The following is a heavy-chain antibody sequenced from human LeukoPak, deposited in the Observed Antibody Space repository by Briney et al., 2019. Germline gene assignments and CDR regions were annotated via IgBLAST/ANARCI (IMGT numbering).Heavy chain of an antibody. CDR1: GFTFSSYW. CDR3: ARDLYCSSTSCYSRYYYYGMDV. D-gene: IGHD2-2*02. J-gene: IGHJ6*02. V-gene: IGHV3-7*01. Sequence: GGSLRLSCAASGFTFSSYWMSWVRQAPGKGLEWVANIKQDGSEKYYVDSVKGRFTISRDNAKNSLYLQMNSLRAEDTAVYYCARDLYCSSTSCYSRYYYYGMDVWGQGTTVTVSS. CDR2: IKQDGSEK.